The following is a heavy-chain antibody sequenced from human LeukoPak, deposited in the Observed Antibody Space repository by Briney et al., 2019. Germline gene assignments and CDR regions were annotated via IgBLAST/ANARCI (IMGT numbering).Heavy chain of an antibody. CDR1: GGSISSSSYY. Sequence: SETLSLTCTVSGGSISSSSYYWGWIRQPPGKGLEWIGHISYSGSTNYNPSLKSRVTVSIDTSKNQVSLKLSSMTAADTAVYYCARGFDGPNAFDIWGQGTMVTVSS. D-gene: IGHD3-9*01. CDR3: ARGFDGPNAFDI. V-gene: IGHV4-61*05. J-gene: IGHJ3*02. CDR2: ISYSGST.